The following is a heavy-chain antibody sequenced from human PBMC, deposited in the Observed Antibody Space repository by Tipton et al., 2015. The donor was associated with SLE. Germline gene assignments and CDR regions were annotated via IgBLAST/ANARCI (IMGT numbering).Heavy chain of an antibody. Sequence: TLSLTCTVSGGSISSYYWSWIRQPPGKGLEWIGYIYYSGSTYYNPSLKSRVTISVDTSKNQFSRKLSSVTAADTAVYYCARAWCSSTSFPFGYWGQGTLVTVSS. CDR2: IYYSGST. CDR3: ARAWCSSTSFPFGY. J-gene: IGHJ4*02. V-gene: IGHV4-59*12. CDR1: GGSISSYY. D-gene: IGHD2-2*01.